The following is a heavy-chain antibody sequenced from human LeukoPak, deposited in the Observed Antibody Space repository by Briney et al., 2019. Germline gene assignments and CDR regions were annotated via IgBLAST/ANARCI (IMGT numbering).Heavy chain of an antibody. V-gene: IGHV3-23*01. Sequence: ETLSLTCTVSGGSISSSGYYWGWLRQPPGKGLEWVSAISASGDTKYYADSVTGRFTLSRDNSKNTLDLQMNSLRPDDTAVYFCAKGRRDGSGSLLNDLWGRGTLVTVSS. CDR1: GGSISSSGYY. CDR3: AKGRRDGSGSLLNDL. CDR2: ISASGDTK. D-gene: IGHD3-10*01. J-gene: IGHJ2*01.